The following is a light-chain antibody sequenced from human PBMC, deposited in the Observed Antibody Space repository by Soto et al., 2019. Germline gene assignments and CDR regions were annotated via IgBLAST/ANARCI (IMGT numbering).Light chain of an antibody. J-gene: IGKJ1*01. CDR3: QQSYNTPRT. CDR2: TAS. V-gene: IGKV1-39*01. CDR1: QPISDY. Sequence: DIQMTQSPSSLSASVGDRVTITCRTSQPISDYLNWYQQKPGKAPSLLIYTASNLQTGVPSRFSGSGSWTHFTLTISSLQPEDFATYYCQQSYNTPRTFGQGTKVEIK.